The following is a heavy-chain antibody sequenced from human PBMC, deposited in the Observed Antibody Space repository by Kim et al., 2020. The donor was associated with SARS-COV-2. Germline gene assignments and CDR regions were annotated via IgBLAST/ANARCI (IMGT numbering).Heavy chain of an antibody. V-gene: IGHV3-7*04. J-gene: IGHJ5*02. Sequence: DGSEKSHVDTVKGRFTISRDNARNALYLQMNSLRAEDTAVYYCARGRFDPWGQGTLVTVSS. CDR2: DGSEK. CDR3: ARGRFDP.